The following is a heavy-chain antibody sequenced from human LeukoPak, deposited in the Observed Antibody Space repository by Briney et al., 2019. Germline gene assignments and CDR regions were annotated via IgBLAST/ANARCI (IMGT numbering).Heavy chain of an antibody. J-gene: IGHJ4*02. CDR3: TRDRSYGY. D-gene: IGHD3-10*01. Sequence: SETLSLTCTVSGGSISSYYWNWIRQSPGKGLEWIGYIYYSGTTNYNPSLKSRVTISLDTSRNQFSLKLTSVTAADTAVYYCTRDRSYGYWGQGTLVTVSS. CDR2: IYYSGTT. CDR1: GGSISSYY. V-gene: IGHV4-59*01.